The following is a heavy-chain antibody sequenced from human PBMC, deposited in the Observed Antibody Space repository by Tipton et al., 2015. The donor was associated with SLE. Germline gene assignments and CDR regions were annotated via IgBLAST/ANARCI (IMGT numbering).Heavy chain of an antibody. CDR2: ISGSGGNT. Sequence: SLRLSCAASGFTFSNYAMNWVRQDPGKGLEWVSGISGSGGNTYYADSVKGRFTISRDNSKNTLYLQMNSLRAEDTAVYYCARGYGEDIWGQGTMVTVSS. D-gene: IGHD4-17*01. J-gene: IGHJ3*02. V-gene: IGHV3-23*01. CDR1: GFTFSNYA. CDR3: ARGYGEDI.